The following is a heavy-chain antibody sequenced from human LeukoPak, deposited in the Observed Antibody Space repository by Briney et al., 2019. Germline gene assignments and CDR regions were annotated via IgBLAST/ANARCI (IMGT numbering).Heavy chain of an antibody. D-gene: IGHD2-15*01. CDR1: GGTFSGYA. Sequence: SVKVSCKASGGTFSGYAISWVRQAPGQGLEWMGRIIPILGIANYAQKFQGRVTITADKSTSTAYMELSSLRSEDTAVYYCARLDCSGGSCYGVDYWGQGTLVTVSS. CDR2: IIPILGIA. J-gene: IGHJ4*02. V-gene: IGHV1-69*04. CDR3: ARLDCSGGSCYGVDY.